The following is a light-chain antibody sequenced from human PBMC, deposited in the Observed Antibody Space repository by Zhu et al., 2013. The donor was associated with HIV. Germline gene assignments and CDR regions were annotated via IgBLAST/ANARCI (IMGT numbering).Light chain of an antibody. Sequence: DIQMTQSPSTLSASIGDTVTITCRASQSVSNCLAWYQQKPGKAPKLLIHKASSLESEVPSRFSGSGSGTDFTLTINSLQPDDFAAYYCQQYDGFPTFGQGTRVEIQ. V-gene: IGKV1-5*03. CDR1: QSVSNC. J-gene: IGKJ1*01. CDR2: KAS. CDR3: QQYDGFPT.